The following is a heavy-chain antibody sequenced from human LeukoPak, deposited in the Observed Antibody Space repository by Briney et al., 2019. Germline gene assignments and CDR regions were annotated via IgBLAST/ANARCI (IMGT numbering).Heavy chain of an antibody. CDR1: GGSISSYY. D-gene: IGHD3-9*01. J-gene: IGHJ4*02. CDR2: IYYSGST. CDR3: ARVREGGYYDILTGPYTFDY. Sequence: SETLSLTCTVSGGSISSYYWSWIRQPPGKGLEWIGYIYYSGSTNYNPSLKSRVTISVDTSKNQFSLKLSSVTAADTAVYYCARVREGGYYDILTGPYTFDYWGQGTLVTVSS. V-gene: IGHV4-59*12.